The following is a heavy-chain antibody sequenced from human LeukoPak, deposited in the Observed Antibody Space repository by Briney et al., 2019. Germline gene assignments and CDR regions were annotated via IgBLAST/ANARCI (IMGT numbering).Heavy chain of an antibody. CDR2: IYYSGST. J-gene: IGHJ4*02. CDR1: GGSTSSYY. CDR3: ARDRSGWYDY. D-gene: IGHD6-19*01. Sequence: SETLSLTCTVSGGSTSSYYWSWIRQPPGKGLGWIGYIYYSGSTNYNPSLKSRVTISVDTSKNQFSLKLSSVTAADTAVYYCARDRSGWYDYWGQGTLVTVSS. V-gene: IGHV4-59*01.